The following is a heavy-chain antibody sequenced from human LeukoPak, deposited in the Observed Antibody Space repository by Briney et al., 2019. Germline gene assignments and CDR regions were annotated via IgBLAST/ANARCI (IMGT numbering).Heavy chain of an antibody. CDR2: ISSSSTI. CDR1: GFTFSSYS. CDR3: ARDLVSTVTNNWFDP. D-gene: IGHD4-11*01. V-gene: IGHV3-48*01. J-gene: IGHJ5*02. Sequence: SGGSLRLSCAASGFTFSSYSMSWVRQAPGKGLEWVSYISSSSTIYYADSVKGRFTISRDNAKNSLYLQMNSLRAEDTAVYYCARDLVSTVTNNWFDPWGQGTLVTVSS.